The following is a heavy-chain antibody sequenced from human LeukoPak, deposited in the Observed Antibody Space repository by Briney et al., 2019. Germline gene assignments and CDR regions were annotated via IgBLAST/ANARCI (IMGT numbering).Heavy chain of an antibody. CDR1: GGSISSSSYY. J-gene: IGHJ4*02. CDR3: ASFRRKEMATIAGVIDY. Sequence: SETLSLTCTVSGGSISSSSYYWGWIRQPPGKGLEWIGSIYYSGSTYYNPSLKSRVTISVDTSKNQFSLKLSSVTAADTAVYYCASFRRKEMATIAGVIDYWGQGTLVTVSS. CDR2: IYYSGST. V-gene: IGHV4-39*07. D-gene: IGHD5-24*01.